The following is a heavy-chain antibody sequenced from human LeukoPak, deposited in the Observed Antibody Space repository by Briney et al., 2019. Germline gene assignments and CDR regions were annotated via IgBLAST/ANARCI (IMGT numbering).Heavy chain of an antibody. J-gene: IGHJ5*02. CDR1: GGSISSYY. CDR3: TRDTGTTGEVKFDP. Sequence: TSETLSLTCTVSGGSISSYYWSWIRQPPGKGLEWIGYIYYSGSTNYNPSLKSRVTISVDTSKNQFSLKLSSVTAADTAVYYCTRDTGTTGEVKFDPWGQGTLVTVSS. V-gene: IGHV4-59*12. CDR2: IYYSGST. D-gene: IGHD4-17*01.